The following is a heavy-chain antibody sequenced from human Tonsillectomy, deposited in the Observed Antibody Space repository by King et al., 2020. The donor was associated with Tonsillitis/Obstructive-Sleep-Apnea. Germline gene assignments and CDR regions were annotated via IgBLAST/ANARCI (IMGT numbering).Heavy chain of an antibody. Sequence: VQLQESGPGLVKPSETLSLTCTVSGGSMSSYYWSWFRQPPGKGLEWIGYIYYSGSTKYNPSLKSRVTISVDTSKKPFSLKLSSVTAADTAVYYCAREGEVGLDYWGQGTLVTVSS. J-gene: IGHJ4*02. CDR3: AREGEVGLDY. D-gene: IGHD1-26*01. CDR1: GGSMSSYY. CDR2: IYYSGST. V-gene: IGHV4-59*01.